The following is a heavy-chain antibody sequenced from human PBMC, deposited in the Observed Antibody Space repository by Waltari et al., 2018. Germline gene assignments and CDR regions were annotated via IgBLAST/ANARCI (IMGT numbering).Heavy chain of an antibody. CDR2: IAYDGINK. V-gene: IGHV3-30*18. CDR3: AKRGSRDSSGWFPELDY. CDR1: GLPSSHSD. J-gene: IGHJ4*02. Sequence: QVRLVESGGGVVQPGRSVSVSCAASGLPSSHSDMYWFRQAPGKGLEWVAVIAYDGINKFYVDSAKGRFTISRDNSWNTLYLQMNSLRVEDTAVYYCAKRGSRDSSGWFPELDYWGQGALVTVSS. D-gene: IGHD6-19*01.